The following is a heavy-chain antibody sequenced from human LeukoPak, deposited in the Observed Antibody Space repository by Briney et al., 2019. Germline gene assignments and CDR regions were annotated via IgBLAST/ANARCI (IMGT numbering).Heavy chain of an antibody. CDR2: IYSGGST. D-gene: IGHD6-13*01. Sequence: QPGGSLRLSCAASGFTFSSYWMSWVRQAPGKGLEWVSVIYSGGSTYYADSVKGRFTISRDNSKNTLYLQMNSLRAEDTAVYYCVREGIAAAGTVGYYYMDVWGKGTMVTVSS. CDR1: GFTFSSYW. CDR3: VREGIAAAGTVGYYYMDV. J-gene: IGHJ6*03. V-gene: IGHV3-53*01.